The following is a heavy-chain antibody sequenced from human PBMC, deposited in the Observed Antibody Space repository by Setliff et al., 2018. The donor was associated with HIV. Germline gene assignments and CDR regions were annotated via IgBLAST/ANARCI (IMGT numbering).Heavy chain of an antibody. D-gene: IGHD1-26*01. V-gene: IGHV4-4*02. CDR3: ARLRSELGVLDY. Sequence: PSETLSLTCAVSGGSVSSSNWWSWVRQPPGKGLEWIGYVYHSGSTNYNPSLKSRVTISVDTSKNQFSMKLRSVTAADTAVYYCARLRSELGVLDYWVQGTLVTSPQ. CDR1: GGSVSSSNW. J-gene: IGHJ4*02. CDR2: VYHSGST.